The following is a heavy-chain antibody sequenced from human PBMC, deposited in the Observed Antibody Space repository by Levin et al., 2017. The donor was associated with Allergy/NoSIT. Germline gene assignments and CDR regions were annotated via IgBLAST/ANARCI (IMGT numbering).Heavy chain of an antibody. J-gene: IGHJ4*02. CDR1: GFTLFNYG. D-gene: IGHD7-27*01. CDR2: IRGHGDTT. V-gene: IGHV3-23*01. CDR3: ASRPGADPYYFDY. Sequence: GGSLRLSCVVSGFTLFNYGTSWVRQAPGKGPEWVSSIRGHGDTTYYADSVKGRFTISRDNSKNTLYLQMNNLRAEDTALYYCASRPGADPYYFDYWGPGTLVTVSS.